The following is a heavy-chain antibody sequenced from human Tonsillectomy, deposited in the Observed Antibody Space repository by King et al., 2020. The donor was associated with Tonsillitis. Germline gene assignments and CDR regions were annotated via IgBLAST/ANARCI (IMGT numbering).Heavy chain of an antibody. Sequence: VQLVESGAEVKKPGASVKVSCKASGYTFTDYGVSWVRQAPGQGLEWMGWISTYNGNTNYAQKLQGRVTMTTDTSTSTAYMGLRSLRSDDTAVYYCGRIYCGGDCYSGPWDYWGQGTLVTVSS. CDR3: GRIYCGGDCYSGPWDY. D-gene: IGHD2-21*02. CDR2: ISTYNGNT. CDR1: GYTFTDYG. J-gene: IGHJ4*02. V-gene: IGHV1-18*01.